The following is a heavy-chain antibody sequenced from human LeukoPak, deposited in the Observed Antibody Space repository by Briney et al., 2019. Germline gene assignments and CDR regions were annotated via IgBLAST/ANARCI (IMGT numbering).Heavy chain of an antibody. V-gene: IGHV3-23*01. CDR3: ATTPVDIVVVVTAFFDY. Sequence: GGSLRLSCAASGFTFSSYAMSWVRQAPGKGLEWVSAISFSGGTTYYTHSVKGRFTISRDNSKNTLYVQMNSLRAEDTAVYYCATTPVDIVVVVTAFFDYWGQGTLVTVSS. J-gene: IGHJ4*02. CDR1: GFTFSSYA. D-gene: IGHD2-15*01. CDR2: ISFSGGTT.